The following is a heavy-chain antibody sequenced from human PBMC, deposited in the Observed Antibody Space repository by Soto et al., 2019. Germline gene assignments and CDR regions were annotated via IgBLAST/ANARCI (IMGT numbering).Heavy chain of an antibody. CDR3: ARTDSRPQDFDY. D-gene: IGHD6-13*01. J-gene: IGHJ4*02. V-gene: IGHV1-46*01. CDR2: INPSGGST. CDR1: GYTFTSYN. Sequence: GASVKVSCKASGYTFTSYNMHWVRQAPGQGLEWMGIINPSGGSTNYAQKFQGRVTMTRDTSTSTVYMELSSLRSDDTAVYYCARTDSRPQDFDYWGQGTLVTVSS.